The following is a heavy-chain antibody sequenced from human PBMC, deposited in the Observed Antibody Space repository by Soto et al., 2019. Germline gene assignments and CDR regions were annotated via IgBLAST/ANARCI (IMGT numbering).Heavy chain of an antibody. CDR1: GFSLSTSGVG. V-gene: IGHV2-5*02. CDR3: AHRHCLSTPHAFDI. CDR2: IYWDDDK. Sequence: QITLKESGPTLVKPTQTLTLTCTFSGFSLSTSGVGVGWIRQPPGKALEWLALIYWDDDKRYSPSLKSRLTMANDTSKSHVVRTISNMAPMDTATYYCAHRHCLSTPHAFDIWGQGTMVTVSS. D-gene: IGHD2-15*01. J-gene: IGHJ3*02.